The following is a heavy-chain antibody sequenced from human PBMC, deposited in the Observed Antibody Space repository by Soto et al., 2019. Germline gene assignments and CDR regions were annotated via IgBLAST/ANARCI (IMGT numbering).Heavy chain of an antibody. CDR3: TTDGGVPGAFDI. J-gene: IGHJ3*02. D-gene: IGHD3-16*01. V-gene: IGHV3-15*01. CDR2: IKSKTDGGTT. CDR1: GFTFSNAW. Sequence: PGGSLRLSCASSGFTFSNAWMSWVRQAPGKGLEWVGRIKSKTDGGTTGYAAPVKGRFTISRDDSKNTLYLQMNSLKTEDTAVYYCTTDGGVPGAFDIWGQGTMVTVSS.